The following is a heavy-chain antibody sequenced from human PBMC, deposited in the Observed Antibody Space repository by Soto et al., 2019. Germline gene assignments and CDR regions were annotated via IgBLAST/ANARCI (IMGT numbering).Heavy chain of an antibody. D-gene: IGHD4-4*01. V-gene: IGHV3-74*01. CDR1: GFTFSSYW. CDR2: INSDGSST. CDR3: ARVRRYSNYENYYYYMDV. Sequence: GGSLRLSCAASGFTFSSYWMHWVRQAPGKGLVWVSRINSDGSSTSYADSVKGRFTISRDNAKNTLYLQMNSLRAEDTAVYYCARVRRYSNYENYYYYMDVWGKGTTVTVSS. J-gene: IGHJ6*03.